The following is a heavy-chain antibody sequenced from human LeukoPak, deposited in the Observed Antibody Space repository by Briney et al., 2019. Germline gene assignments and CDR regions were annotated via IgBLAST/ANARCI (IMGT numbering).Heavy chain of an antibody. CDR3: ARDDSSSTTKY. CDR1: GFTFSSYS. J-gene: IGHJ4*02. D-gene: IGHD2/OR15-2a*01. Sequence: GGSLRLSCAASGFTFSSYSMNWVRQAPGKGLEWVSYISSSGSTIYYADSVKGRFTISRDNAKNSLYLQMNSLRAEDTAVYYCARDDSSSTTKYWGQGTLVTVSS. CDR2: ISSSGSTI. V-gene: IGHV3-48*04.